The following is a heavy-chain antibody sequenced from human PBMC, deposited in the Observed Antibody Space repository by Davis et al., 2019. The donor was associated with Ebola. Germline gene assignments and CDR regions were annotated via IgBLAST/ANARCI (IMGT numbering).Heavy chain of an antibody. CDR1: GFTFSSYS. J-gene: IGHJ6*02. V-gene: IGHV3-21*04. CDR3: ARDGRAARVNGMDV. Sequence: GESLKISCAASGFTFSSYSMNWVRQAPGKGLEWVSSISSSSSYIYYADSVKGRFTISRDNAKNSLYLQMNSLRAEDTAVYYCARDGRAARVNGMDVWGQGTTVTVSS. D-gene: IGHD6-6*01. CDR2: ISSSSSYI.